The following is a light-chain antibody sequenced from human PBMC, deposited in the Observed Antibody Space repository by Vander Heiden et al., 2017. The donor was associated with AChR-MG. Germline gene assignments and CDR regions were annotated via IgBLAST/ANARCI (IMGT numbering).Light chain of an antibody. CDR2: QNN. Sequence: SYELTQPPSVSVSPGQTASITCSGDNLGEKYVSWYQQRPGQSPVLVIYQNNKRPSGFPERFSGSNSGTTATLTISGTQATDEADYYCQAWDSNYVFGTGTQVTVL. V-gene: IGLV3-1*01. J-gene: IGLJ1*01. CDR1: NLGEKY. CDR3: QAWDSNYV.